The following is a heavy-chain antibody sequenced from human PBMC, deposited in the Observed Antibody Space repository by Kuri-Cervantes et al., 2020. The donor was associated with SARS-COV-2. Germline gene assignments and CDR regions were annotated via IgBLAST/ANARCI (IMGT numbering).Heavy chain of an antibody. D-gene: IGHD6-19*01. V-gene: IGHV3-30-3*01. CDR1: GFTFSSYA. Sequence: GGSLRLSCAASGFTFSSYAMHWVRQAPGKGLEWVAVISYDGSNKYYADSVKGRFTISRDNSKNTLYLQMNSLRAEDTAVYYCARGIAVAKPFFDYWGQGTLVTVDS. CDR3: ARGIAVAKPFFDY. CDR2: ISYDGSNK. J-gene: IGHJ4*02.